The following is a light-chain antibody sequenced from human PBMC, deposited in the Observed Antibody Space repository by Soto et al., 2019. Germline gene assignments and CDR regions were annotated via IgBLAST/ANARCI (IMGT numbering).Light chain of an antibody. CDR3: QQYNNWPPIT. CDR2: DTS. Sequence: EIVLTQSPATLSLSPGERATLSCRASQSVSIKLAWYQQKPGQAPRLLIYDTSTRATGIPARFSGSGCGTEFTLTISSLQSEDFAVYYGQQYNNWPPITFGQGTRLEIK. CDR1: QSVSIK. J-gene: IGKJ5*01. V-gene: IGKV3-15*01.